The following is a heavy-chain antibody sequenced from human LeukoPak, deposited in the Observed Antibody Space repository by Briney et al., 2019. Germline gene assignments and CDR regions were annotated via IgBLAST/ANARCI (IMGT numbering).Heavy chain of an antibody. J-gene: IGHJ4*02. CDR2: IKQDGSEK. Sequence: GGSLRLSCAASGFTFSNYWMSWVRQAPGKGLEWVANIKQDGSEKYYVDSVKGRFTISRDNAKNSLYLQMNSLRVEDTAVYYCARDLNSVAGNYWGQGTLVTVSS. CDR3: ARDLNSVAGNY. V-gene: IGHV3-7*01. D-gene: IGHD6-19*01. CDR1: GFTFSNYW.